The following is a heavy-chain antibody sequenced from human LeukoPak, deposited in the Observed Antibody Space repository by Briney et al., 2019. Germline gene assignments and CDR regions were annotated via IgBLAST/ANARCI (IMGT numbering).Heavy chain of an antibody. D-gene: IGHD3-22*01. V-gene: IGHV4-34*01. Sequence: ETLSLTCAVHGGSFSGYYWSWIRQPPGKGLEWIGEINHSGSTNYNPSLKGRVTISVDTSKNQFSLKLSSVTAADTAVYYCARGAGADYDSSEGLYYFDYWGQGTLVTVSS. CDR2: INHSGST. CDR1: GGSFSGYY. CDR3: ARGAGADYDSSEGLYYFDY. J-gene: IGHJ4*02.